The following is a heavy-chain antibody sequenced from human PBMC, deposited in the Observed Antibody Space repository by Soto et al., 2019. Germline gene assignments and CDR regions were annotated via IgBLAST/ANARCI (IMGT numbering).Heavy chain of an antibody. CDR1: GGSISSGGYY. Sequence: PSETLSLTCTVSGGSISSGGYYWSWIRQHPGKGLEWIGYIYYSGSTYYNPSLKSRVDTSVDTSKNQFSLKLSSVTAADTAVYYCARGQSSEYFQHWGQGTLVTVSS. CDR2: IYYSGST. CDR3: ARGQSSEYFQH. V-gene: IGHV4-31*02. D-gene: IGHD6-13*01. J-gene: IGHJ1*01.